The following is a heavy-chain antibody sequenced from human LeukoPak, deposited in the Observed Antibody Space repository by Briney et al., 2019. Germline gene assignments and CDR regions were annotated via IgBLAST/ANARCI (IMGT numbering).Heavy chain of an antibody. CDR2: ISSSSGYT. Sequence: GGSLRLSCAASGFIFSDYYMSWIRQAPGKGLEWVSYISSSSGYTNYADSVKGRFTISRDNAKNSLYLQMNSLRAEDTAVYYCARVYAPSGYGAYYFDFWGQGTLVTVSS. CDR1: GFIFSDYY. D-gene: IGHD5-12*01. CDR3: ARVYAPSGYGAYYFDF. V-gene: IGHV3-11*06. J-gene: IGHJ4*02.